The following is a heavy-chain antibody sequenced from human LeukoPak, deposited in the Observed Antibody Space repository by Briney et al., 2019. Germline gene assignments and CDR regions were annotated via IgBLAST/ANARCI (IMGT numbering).Heavy chain of an antibody. J-gene: IGHJ3*02. CDR1: GGSISSSSYH. D-gene: IGHD5-18*01. Sequence: PSETLSLTCTVSGGSISSSSYHWSWIRQPPGEGLEWIGYISHSGSTHYNPSLKSRVTISVDTSKNQFSLKLSSVTAADTAVYYCARGIPIEIWGQGTMVTVSS. V-gene: IGHV4-61*01. CDR2: ISHSGST. CDR3: ARGIPIEI.